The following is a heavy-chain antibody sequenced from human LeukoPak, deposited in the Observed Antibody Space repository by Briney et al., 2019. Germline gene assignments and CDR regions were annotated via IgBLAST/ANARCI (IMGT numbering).Heavy chain of an antibody. V-gene: IGHV4-59*10. CDR2: HSHSGSA. D-gene: IGHD1/OR15-1a*01. J-gene: IGHJ4*02. CDR1: GGSISSYY. CDR3: ARYQTGTMFAV. Sequence: SETLSLTCNVSGGSISSYYWSWIRQPPGKGLEWIGTHSHSGSAYYNPSLRSRITMSLDTSENQLSLKLYSVTAADTAIYYCARYQTGTMFAVWGQGTLVTIPS.